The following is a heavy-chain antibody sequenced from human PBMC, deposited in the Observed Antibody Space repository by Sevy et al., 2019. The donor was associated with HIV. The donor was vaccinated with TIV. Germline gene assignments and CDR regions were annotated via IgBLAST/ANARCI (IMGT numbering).Heavy chain of an antibody. Sequence: GGSLRLSCAASGFTFRSYVMNWVRQAPGKGPEWVSGISGSGGSTYYADSVKGRFTISRDNSKDTLYLQMNSLRAEDTAVYYCANDEGVGATHFDYWGQGTLVTVSS. V-gene: IGHV3-23*01. CDR3: ANDEGVGATHFDY. CDR2: ISGSGGST. CDR1: GFTFRSYV. D-gene: IGHD1-26*01. J-gene: IGHJ4*02.